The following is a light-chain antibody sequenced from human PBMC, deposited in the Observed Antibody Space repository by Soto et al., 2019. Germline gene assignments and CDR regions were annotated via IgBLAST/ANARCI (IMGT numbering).Light chain of an antibody. V-gene: IGLV2-14*01. CDR2: EVS. Sequence: QSALTQPASVSGSPGQWITISCTGTSSDVGGYNYVSWYQQHPGKAPKLMIYEVSNRPSGVSDRFSGSRSGNTASLTISGLQAEDESDYSCSSYTSSSTWVFGGGTKLTVL. CDR3: SSYTSSSTWV. J-gene: IGLJ3*02. CDR1: SSDVGGYNY.